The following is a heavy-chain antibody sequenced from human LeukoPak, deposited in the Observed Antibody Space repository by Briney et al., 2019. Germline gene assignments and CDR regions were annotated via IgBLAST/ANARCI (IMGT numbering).Heavy chain of an antibody. CDR2: ISYDGSKK. V-gene: IGHV3-30*18. D-gene: IGHD3-9*01. J-gene: IGHJ6*03. CDR1: GFTLSIYG. Sequence: PGGSLRLPCEACGFTLSIYGVHWVREGTGKGGEGVAVISYDGSKKYYADSVKGRFTISRDNSKNTLYLQMNSLRAEDTAVYYCAKMSGEGEYLRYFDWLLYYYYMDVWGKGTTVTISS. CDR3: AKMSGEGEYLRYFDWLLYYYYMDV.